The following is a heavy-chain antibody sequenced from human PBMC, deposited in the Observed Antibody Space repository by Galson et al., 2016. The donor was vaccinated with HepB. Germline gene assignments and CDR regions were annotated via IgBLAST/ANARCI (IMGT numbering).Heavy chain of an antibody. CDR2: INPNSGVT. CDR1: GYTFTSYG. CDR3: VRGVAVVVVAPYVNWFDP. Sequence: SVKVSCKASGYTFTSYGISWVRQAPGQGLEWMGRINPNSGVTNYGQKFQGRVTMTRDTSIRAVNMELSSLRSDDTAVYYCVRGVAVVVVAPYVNWFDPWGQGTLVAVSS. J-gene: IGHJ5*02. V-gene: IGHV1-2*06. D-gene: IGHD2-15*01.